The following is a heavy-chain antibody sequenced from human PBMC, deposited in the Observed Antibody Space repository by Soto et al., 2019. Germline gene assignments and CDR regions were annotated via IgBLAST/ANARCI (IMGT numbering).Heavy chain of an antibody. CDR1: GGTFSSYA. CDR3: ARSHYYDSSGYRLGVTYFQH. J-gene: IGHJ1*01. CDR2: IIPIFGTA. D-gene: IGHD3-22*01. V-gene: IGHV1-69*13. Sequence: ASVKVSCKASGGTFSSYAISWVRQAPGQGLEWMGGIIPIFGTANYAQKFQGRVTITADESTSTAYMELSSLRSEDTAVYYCARSHYYDSSGYRLGVTYFQHWGQGTLVTVSS.